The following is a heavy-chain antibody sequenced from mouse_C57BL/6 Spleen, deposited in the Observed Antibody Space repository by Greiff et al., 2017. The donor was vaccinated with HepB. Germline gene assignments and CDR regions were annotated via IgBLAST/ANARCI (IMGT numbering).Heavy chain of an antibody. CDR1: GYTFTSYW. Sequence: QVQLKQSGAELAKPGASVKLSCKASGYTFTSYWMHWVKQRPGQGLEWIGYINPSSGYTKYNQKFKDKATLTADKSSSTDYMQLSSLTYEDSAVYYCARRGGSSGWYFDVWGTGTTVTVSS. V-gene: IGHV1-7*01. CDR3: ARRGGSSGWYFDV. CDR2: INPSSGYT. D-gene: IGHD1-1*01. J-gene: IGHJ1*03.